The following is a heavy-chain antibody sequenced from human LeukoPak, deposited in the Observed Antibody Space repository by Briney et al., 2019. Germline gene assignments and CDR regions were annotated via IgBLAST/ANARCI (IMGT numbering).Heavy chain of an antibody. J-gene: IGHJ5*02. CDR3: ARDRMVRGVKGTDWFDP. V-gene: IGHV1-8*03. Sequence: ASVKVSCKASGYTFTSYYMHWVRQATGQGLEWMGWMNPNSGNTGYAQKFQGRVTITRNTSIGTAYMELSSLRSEDTAMYYCARDRMVRGVKGTDWFDPWGQGTLVTVSS. CDR2: MNPNSGNT. CDR1: GYTFTSYY. D-gene: IGHD3-10*01.